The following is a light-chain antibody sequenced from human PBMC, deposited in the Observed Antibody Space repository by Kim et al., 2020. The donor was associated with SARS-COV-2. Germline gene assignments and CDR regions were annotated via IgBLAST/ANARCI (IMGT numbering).Light chain of an antibody. CDR3: QVWDSSSDHRV. Sequence: APGKTGRITCGGNNIGSKRVHWYQPKPGQAPVLVIYYDSDRPSGIPERFSGSNSGNTATLTISRVEAGDEADYYCQVWDSSSDHRVFGGGTQLTVL. CDR2: YDS. CDR1: NIGSKR. V-gene: IGLV3-21*04. J-gene: IGLJ3*02.